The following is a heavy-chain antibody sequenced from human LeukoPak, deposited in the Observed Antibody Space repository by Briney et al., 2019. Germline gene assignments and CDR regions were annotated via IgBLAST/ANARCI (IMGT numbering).Heavy chain of an antibody. Sequence: GASVKVSCNASGGTFSSYAISWVRQAPGQGLEWMGGIIPIFGTANYAQKFQGRVTITTDRSTSTAYMELSSLKSEDTAVYYCARAISDGFDYWGQGTLVTVSS. J-gene: IGHJ4*02. CDR1: GGTFSSYA. D-gene: IGHD3-3*01. V-gene: IGHV1-69*05. CDR2: IIPIFGTA. CDR3: ARAISDGFDY.